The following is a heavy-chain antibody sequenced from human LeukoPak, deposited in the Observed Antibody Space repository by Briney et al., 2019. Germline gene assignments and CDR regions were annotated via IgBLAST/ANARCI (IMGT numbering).Heavy chain of an antibody. CDR1: GYSFTSYW. D-gene: IGHD5-18*01. CDR3: ARQVDTAMGLFDY. J-gene: IGHJ4*02. Sequence: GESLNISCKGSGYSFTSYWIGWVRPMPGKGREWMGIIYPGDSDTRYSPSFQGQVTISADKSISTAYLQWSSLKASDTAMYYCARQVDTAMGLFDYWGQGTLVTVSS. V-gene: IGHV5-51*01. CDR2: IYPGDSDT.